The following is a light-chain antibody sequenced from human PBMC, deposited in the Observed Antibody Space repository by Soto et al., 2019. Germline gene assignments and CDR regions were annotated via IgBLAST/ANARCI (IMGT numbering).Light chain of an antibody. Sequence: EIVLTQSPGNLSLSPGERATLSCRASQSVSNNYLAWYQKKPGQAPSLLIYGASNRATGNPDRFSGSVSGNDFTLTISRLEPEDFAVYYCQQYGSSGTFGQGTKVEIK. CDR1: QSVSNNY. CDR3: QQYGSSGT. V-gene: IGKV3-20*01. J-gene: IGKJ1*01. CDR2: GAS.